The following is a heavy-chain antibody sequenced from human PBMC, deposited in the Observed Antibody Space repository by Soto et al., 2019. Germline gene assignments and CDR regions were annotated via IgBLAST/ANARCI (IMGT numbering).Heavy chain of an antibody. Sequence: GGSLRLSCSVSGFTLNTYSMHWVRQAPGKGLEWVAVVSFDGVNKHYRDSVKGRFTISRDIAKNMLYLQMTSLRLEDTALYYCARDPDLIEAAGNYFDYRGQGTLVTVSS. V-gene: IGHV3-30-3*01. D-gene: IGHD6-13*01. J-gene: IGHJ4*02. CDR3: ARDPDLIEAAGNYFDY. CDR2: VSFDGVNK. CDR1: GFTLNTYS.